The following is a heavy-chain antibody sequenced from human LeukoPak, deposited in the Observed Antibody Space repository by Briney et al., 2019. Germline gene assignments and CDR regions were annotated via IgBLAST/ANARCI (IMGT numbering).Heavy chain of an antibody. CDR3: AKDQGSGATGFDY. CDR1: GFTFSSYG. V-gene: IGHV3-30*18. D-gene: IGHD1-26*01. CDR2: ISYDGSNK. J-gene: IGHJ4*02. Sequence: GGSLRLSCAASGFTFSSYGMHWVRQAPGKGLEWVAVISYDGSNKYYADSVKGRFTISRDNSKNTLYLQMNSLRAEDTAEYYCAKDQGSGATGFDYWGQGTLVTVSS.